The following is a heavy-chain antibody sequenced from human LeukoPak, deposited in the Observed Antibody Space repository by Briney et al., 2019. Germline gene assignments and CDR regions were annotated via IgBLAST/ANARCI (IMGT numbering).Heavy chain of an antibody. CDR2: INPNSGGT. CDR1: GYTFTGYY. CDR3: ARDPSSYYYDSSGYPDY. D-gene: IGHD3-22*01. V-gene: IGHV1-2*02. J-gene: IGHJ4*02. Sequence: ASVKVSCKASGYTFTGYYMHWVRQAPGQGLEWMGWINPNSGGTNYAQKFQGRVTMTRDTSISTAYMELSRLRSDDTAVYYCARDPSSYYYDSSGYPDYWGQRTLVTVSS.